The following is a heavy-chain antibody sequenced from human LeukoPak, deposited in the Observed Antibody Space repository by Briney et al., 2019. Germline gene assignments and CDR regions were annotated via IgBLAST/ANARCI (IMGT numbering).Heavy chain of an antibody. Sequence: GGSLRLSCAASGFTFSNYGMHWVRQAPGKGLEWVAFIRYDGSNKHYADSVRGRFTISRDNSKNTLYLQVNSLRADDTAVYYCAKDQVYCSSTSCRLYYFDYWGQGTLVTVSS. CDR1: GFTFSNYG. V-gene: IGHV3-30*02. J-gene: IGHJ4*02. CDR2: IRYDGSNK. D-gene: IGHD2-2*01. CDR3: AKDQVYCSSTSCRLYYFDY.